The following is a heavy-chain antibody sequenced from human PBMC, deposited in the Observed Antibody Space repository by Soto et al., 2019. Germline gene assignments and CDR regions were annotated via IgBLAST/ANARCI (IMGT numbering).Heavy chain of an antibody. CDR3: AKDYNDFWSGYWYYYYMDV. Sequence: QPGGSLRLSCAASGFTFSSYGMHWVRQAPGKGLEWVAVISYDGSNKYYADSVKGRFTISRDNSKNTLYLQMNSLRAEDTAVYYCAKDYNDFWSGYWYYYYMDVWGKGTTVTVSS. V-gene: IGHV3-30*18. J-gene: IGHJ6*03. CDR1: GFTFSSYG. D-gene: IGHD3-3*01. CDR2: ISYDGSNK.